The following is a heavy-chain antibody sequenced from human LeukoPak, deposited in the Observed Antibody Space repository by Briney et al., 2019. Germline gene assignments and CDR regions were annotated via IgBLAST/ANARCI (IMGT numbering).Heavy chain of an antibody. D-gene: IGHD2-2*01. CDR3: ARGGFGVVVPAAIGWFGG. J-gene: IGHJ5*02. CDR1: GYTFTGYY. CDR2: INTNSGGT. Sequence: GAAVKVSCKSSGYTFTGYYMHWVRQAPGQGLGWVGWINTNSGGTNYAQTVQGRVTMTRDTSISTAYMELSRLRSDDTAVYYCARGGFGVVVPAAIGWFGGWGQGTLVTVSS. V-gene: IGHV1-2*02.